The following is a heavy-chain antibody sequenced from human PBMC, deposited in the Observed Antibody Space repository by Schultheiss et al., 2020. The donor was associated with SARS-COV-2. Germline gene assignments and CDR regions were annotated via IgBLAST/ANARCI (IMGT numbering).Heavy chain of an antibody. D-gene: IGHD5-12*01. J-gene: IGHJ5*02. CDR3: ARDSGYETSEPFGLFDP. Sequence: GGSLRLSCAASGFTFSSYWMHWVRQAPGKGLVWVSRINSDGSSTSYADSVKGRFTISRDNAKNTLYLQMNSLRAEDTAVYYCARDSGYETSEPFGLFDPWGQGTLVTVSS. CDR2: INSDGSST. V-gene: IGHV3-74*01. CDR1: GFTFSSYW.